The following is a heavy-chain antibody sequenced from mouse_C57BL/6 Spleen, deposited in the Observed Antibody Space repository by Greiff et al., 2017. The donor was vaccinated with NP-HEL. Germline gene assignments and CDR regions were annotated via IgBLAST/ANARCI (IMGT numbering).Heavy chain of an antibody. D-gene: IGHD1-1*01. CDR1: GYSITSDY. CDR2: ISYSGST. J-gene: IGHJ1*03. Sequence: EVKLMESGPGLAKPSQTLSLTCSVTGYSITSDYWNWIRKFPGNKLEYMGYISYSGSTYYNPSLKSRISITRDTSKNQYYLQLNSVTTEDTATYYCARSDYGSSSYWYFDVWGTGTTVTVSS. V-gene: IGHV3-8*01. CDR3: ARSDYGSSSYWYFDV.